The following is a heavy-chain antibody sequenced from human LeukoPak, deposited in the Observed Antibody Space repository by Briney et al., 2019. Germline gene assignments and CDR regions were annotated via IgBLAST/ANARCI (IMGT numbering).Heavy chain of an antibody. Sequence: ASVKVSCKASGYTFTTYYMHWMRQAPGQGLEWMGIINPSGGSTSYAQKFQGRVTMTRNTSTSTVYMELSSLRSEDTAVYYCARGYYYDSSGYSHFDYWGQGTLVTVSS. CDR2: INPSGGST. CDR3: ARGYYYDSSGYSHFDY. D-gene: IGHD3-22*01. J-gene: IGHJ4*02. V-gene: IGHV1-46*01. CDR1: GYTFTTYY.